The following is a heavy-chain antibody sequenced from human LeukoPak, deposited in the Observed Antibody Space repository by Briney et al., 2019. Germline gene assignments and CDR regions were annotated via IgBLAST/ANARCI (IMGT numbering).Heavy chain of an antibody. D-gene: IGHD6-13*01. CDR2: IYYSGST. V-gene: IGHV4-59*01. Sequence: SETLSLTCTVSGGSISSYYWSWIRQPPGKGLEWIGYIYYSGSTNYSPSLKSRVTISVDTSKNQFSLKLSSVTAADTAVYYCARSSSSSWYGSDYWGQGTLVTVSS. J-gene: IGHJ4*02. CDR3: ARSSSSSWYGSDY. CDR1: GGSISSYY.